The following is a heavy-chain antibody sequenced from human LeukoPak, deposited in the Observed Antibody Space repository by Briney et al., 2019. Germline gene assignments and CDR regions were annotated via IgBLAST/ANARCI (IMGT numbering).Heavy chain of an antibody. CDR2: ISWNSGSI. D-gene: IGHD3-22*01. V-gene: IGHV3-9*01. J-gene: IGHJ5*02. Sequence: GGSLRLSCAASAFTFDAYAMHWVRQAPGKGLEWVSGISWNSGSIAYADSVKGRFTISRDNAKNSLYLQMNSLRAEDTAVYYCAKGSSGYYYWFDPWGQGTLVTVSS. CDR1: AFTFDAYA. CDR3: AKGSSGYYYWFDP.